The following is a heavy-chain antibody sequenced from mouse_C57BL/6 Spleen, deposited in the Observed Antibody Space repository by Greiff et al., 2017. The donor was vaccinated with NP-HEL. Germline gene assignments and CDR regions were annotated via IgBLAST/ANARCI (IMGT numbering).Heavy chain of an antibody. CDR1: GFTFSSYT. D-gene: IGHD1-1*01. Sequence: EVQVVESGGGLVKPGGSLKLSCAASGFTFSSYTMSWVRQTPEKRLEWVATISGGGGNTYYPDSVKGRFTISRDTAKNTLYLQMSSLRSEDTALYDCAKYYGSSHLYFDVWGTGTTVTVSS. CDR3: AKYYGSSHLYFDV. V-gene: IGHV5-9*01. CDR2: ISGGGGNT. J-gene: IGHJ1*03.